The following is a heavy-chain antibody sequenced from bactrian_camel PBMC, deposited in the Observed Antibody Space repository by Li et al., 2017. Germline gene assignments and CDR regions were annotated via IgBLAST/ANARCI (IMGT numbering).Heavy chain of an antibody. CDR3: AEGRGSRGEHCYSLNY. CDR1: GYTLPMN. D-gene: IGHD6*01. V-gene: IGHV3S53*01. CDR2: IAGDGRT. J-gene: IGHJ4*01. Sequence: HVQLVESGGGSVQAGGSLRLSCVASGYTLPMNMAWFRRLPGQEREGVAAIAGDGRTNYADSVKVRFTISRDGAKNTVYLQMNNLQPEDTATYYCAEGRGSRGEHCYSLNYWGQGTQVTVS.